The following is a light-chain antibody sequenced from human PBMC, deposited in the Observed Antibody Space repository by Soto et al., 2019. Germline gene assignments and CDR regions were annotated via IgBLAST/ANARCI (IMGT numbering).Light chain of an antibody. V-gene: IGKV3-20*01. CDR3: QQYGSTPYT. CDR2: GAS. Sequence: EIVLTQSPVTLSLSPGERATLSCRASQSISRSYLAWYQQKPGQAPRLLIYGASNGATGIPDRFSGSGSGRDFTLTISRLEPDDFAVYFCQQYGSTPYTFGQGTKVDIK. J-gene: IGKJ2*01. CDR1: QSISRSY.